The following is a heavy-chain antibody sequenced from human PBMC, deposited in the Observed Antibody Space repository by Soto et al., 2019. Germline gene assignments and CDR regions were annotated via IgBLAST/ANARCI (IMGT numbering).Heavy chain of an antibody. J-gene: IGHJ6*02. Sequence: SETLSLTCTVSGGSISSGGYYWSWIRQHPGKGLEWIGYIYYSGSTYYNPSLKSRVTISVDTSKNQFSLKLSSVTAADTAVYYCARAGGDSSGYYYVPYYYYGMDVWGQGTTVTVSS. CDR3: ARAGGDSSGYYYVPYYYYGMDV. D-gene: IGHD3-22*01. CDR1: GGSISSGGYY. CDR2: IYYSGST. V-gene: IGHV4-31*03.